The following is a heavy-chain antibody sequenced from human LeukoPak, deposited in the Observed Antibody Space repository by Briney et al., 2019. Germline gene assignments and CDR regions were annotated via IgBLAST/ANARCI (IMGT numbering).Heavy chain of an antibody. D-gene: IGHD3-22*01. CDR2: ISSSSSTI. CDR3: ARVPSSVIMIVVPISDY. Sequence: PGGSLRLSCAASGFTLSSYSMNWVRQAPGKGLEWVSYISSSSSTIYYADSVKGRFTISRDNAKNSLYLQMNSLRAEDTAVYYCARVPSSVIMIVVPISDYWGQGALVTVSS. V-gene: IGHV3-48*04. CDR1: GFTLSSYS. J-gene: IGHJ4*02.